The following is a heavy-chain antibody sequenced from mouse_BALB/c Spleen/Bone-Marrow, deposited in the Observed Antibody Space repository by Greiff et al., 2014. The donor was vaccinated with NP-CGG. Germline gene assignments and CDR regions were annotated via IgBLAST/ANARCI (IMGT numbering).Heavy chain of an antibody. CDR3: ARAITDAMDY. CDR1: GYAFTNYL. D-gene: IGHD2-4*01. Sequence: VKLVESGAELVRPGTSVKVSCKGSGYAFTNYLIEWVKQRPGQGLEWIGVINSGSGGTKYNEKFKGEATLTADESSSTAYMQLSSLTSDDSAVYFCARAITDAMDYWGQGTSVTVSS. CDR2: INSGSGGT. J-gene: IGHJ4*01. V-gene: IGHV1-54*01.